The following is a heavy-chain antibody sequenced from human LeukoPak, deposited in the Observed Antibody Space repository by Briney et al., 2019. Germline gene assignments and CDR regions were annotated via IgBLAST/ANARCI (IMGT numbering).Heavy chain of an antibody. D-gene: IGHD2-2*02. CDR1: GYTFTNYW. Sequence: GESLTISCKGSGYTFTNYWIGWVRQMPGKGLEWMALIYHGDSDTRYSPSFQGQVTISADKSISTAYLQWSSLKASDTAMYYCAIGGDSSTSCYRCFDYWGQGTLVTVSS. CDR2: IYHGDSDT. CDR3: AIGGDSSTSCYRCFDY. J-gene: IGHJ4*02. V-gene: IGHV5-51*03.